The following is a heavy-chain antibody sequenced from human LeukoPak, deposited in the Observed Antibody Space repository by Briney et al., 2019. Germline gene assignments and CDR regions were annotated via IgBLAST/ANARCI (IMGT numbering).Heavy chain of an antibody. CDR3: ARTGRGITMIVVVILDY. D-gene: IGHD3-22*01. V-gene: IGHV3-23*01. CDR1: GFTFSSYA. CDR2: ISGSGGST. Sequence: GGSLRLSCAASGFTFSSYAMSWVRQAPGKGLEWVSAISGSGGSTYYADSVKGRFTISRDNSKNTLYLQMNSLRAEDTAVYYCARTGRGITMIVVVILDYWGQGTLVTVSS. J-gene: IGHJ4*02.